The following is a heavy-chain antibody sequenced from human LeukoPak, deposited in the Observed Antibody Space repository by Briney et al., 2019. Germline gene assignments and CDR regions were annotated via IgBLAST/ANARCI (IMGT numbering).Heavy chain of an antibody. CDR1: GFTFSSYG. V-gene: IGHV3-33*01. J-gene: IGHJ3*02. CDR3: ARDIHSSGYLDAFDI. Sequence: GGSLRLSCAAPGFTFSSYGMHWVRQAPGKGLEWVAVIWYDGSNKYYADSVKGRFTISRDNSKNTLYLQMNSLRAEDTAVYYCARDIHSSGYLDAFDIWGQGTMVTVSS. CDR2: IWYDGSNK. D-gene: IGHD3-22*01.